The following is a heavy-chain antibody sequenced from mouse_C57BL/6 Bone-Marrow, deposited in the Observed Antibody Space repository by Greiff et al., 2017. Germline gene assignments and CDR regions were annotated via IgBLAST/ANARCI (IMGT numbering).Heavy chain of an antibody. J-gene: IGHJ1*03. CDR1: VYTFTSYW. CDR2: IDPSDSSP. D-gene: IGHD1-1*01. V-gene: IGHV1-69*01. Sequence: QVQLQQPGAELVMPGASVKLSCNASVYTFTSYWLHWVTQRPGQGLEWIVEIDPSDSSPNYHQQFNVKSTFTVDTSSSTAYMQLSSLTSEDSAVYYCARDYGSSYNWYFDVWGTGTTVTVS. CDR3: ARDYGSSYNWYFDV.